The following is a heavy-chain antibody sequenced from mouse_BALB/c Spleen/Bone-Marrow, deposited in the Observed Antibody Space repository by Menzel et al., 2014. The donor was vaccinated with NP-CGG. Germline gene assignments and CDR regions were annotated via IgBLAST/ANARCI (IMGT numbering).Heavy chain of an antibody. V-gene: IGHV14-3*02. J-gene: IGHJ2*01. D-gene: IGHD2-2*01. CDR1: GFNVKDTY. Sequence: EVKLVESGAELVKPGASVKLSCTASGFNVKDTYIHWVKQRPEQGLEWIGRIDPANGNTKYDPKFQGKATITADTSFNTAYLQLSSLTAEDTAVYYCASYVYGYYFDYWGQGTTLTVSS. CDR3: ASYVYGYYFDY. CDR2: IDPANGNT.